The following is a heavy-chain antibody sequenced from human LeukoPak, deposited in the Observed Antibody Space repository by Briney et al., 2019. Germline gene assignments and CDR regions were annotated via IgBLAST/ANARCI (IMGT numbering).Heavy chain of an antibody. Sequence: GGSLRLSCAASGFTVSNSYMSWVRQAPGKGLEWVSIIYSGGSSYYADSVKGPFTISRDNSKNTLYLQMNSLRVEDTAVYYCARERRYGGNPEYMDVWGKGTTVTVSS. CDR3: ARERRYGGNPEYMDV. CDR2: IYSGGSS. J-gene: IGHJ6*03. V-gene: IGHV3-66*02. D-gene: IGHD4-23*01. CDR1: GFTVSNSY.